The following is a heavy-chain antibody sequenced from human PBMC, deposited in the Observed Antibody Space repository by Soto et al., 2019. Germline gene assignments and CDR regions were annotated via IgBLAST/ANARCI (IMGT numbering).Heavy chain of an antibody. CDR3: ARERTVAGNDN. V-gene: IGHV1-8*01. D-gene: IGHD6-19*01. CDR1: GYTFTSYD. J-gene: IGHJ4*02. CDR2: MNPNSGNT. Sequence: EASLKVSCKASGYTFTSYDINWVRQATGQGLEWMGWMNPNSGNTGYAQKFQGRVTMTRNTSISTAYMELGSLRSEDTAVYYCARERTVAGNDNWGQGTLVNVSS.